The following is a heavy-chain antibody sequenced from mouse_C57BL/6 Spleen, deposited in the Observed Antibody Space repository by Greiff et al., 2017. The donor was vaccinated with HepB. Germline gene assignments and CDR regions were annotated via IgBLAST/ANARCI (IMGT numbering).Heavy chain of an antibody. D-gene: IGHD1-1*02. J-gene: IGHJ2*01. CDR1: GYAFSSYW. CDR3: ARFGGYPYYFDY. Sequence: QVQLQQSGAELVKPGASVKISCKASGYAFSSYWMNWVKQRPGKGLEWIGQIYPGDGDTNYNGKFKGKATLTADKSSSTAYMQLSSLTSEDSAVYFCARFGGYPYYFDYWGQGTTLTVSS. V-gene: IGHV1-80*01. CDR2: IYPGDGDT.